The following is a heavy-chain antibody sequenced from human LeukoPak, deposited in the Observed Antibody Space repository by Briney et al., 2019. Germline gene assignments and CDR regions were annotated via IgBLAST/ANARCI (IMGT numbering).Heavy chain of an antibody. Sequence: SETLSLTCTVSGGSISNYYWSWIRQPAGKGLEWIGRKYARGSSNYNPPVQSRVTMSVDTSKNQFSLKLRSVTAADTAVYYCARGHYCSADICTGGDSFDIWGQGTMVSVSP. J-gene: IGHJ3*02. CDR3: ARGHYCSADICTGGDSFDI. V-gene: IGHV4-4*07. CDR2: KYARGSS. D-gene: IGHD2-15*01. CDR1: GGSISNYY.